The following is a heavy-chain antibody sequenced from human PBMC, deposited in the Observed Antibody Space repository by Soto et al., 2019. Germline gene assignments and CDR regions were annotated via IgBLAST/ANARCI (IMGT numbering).Heavy chain of an antibody. J-gene: IGHJ3*01. CDR2: ISGSGGST. D-gene: IGHD1-1*01. CDR3: AKGATAYPGALDDAFDL. V-gene: IGHV3-23*01. Sequence: GGSLRLSCAASGFTFSSYAMSWVRQAPGKGLEWVSAISGSGGSTYYADSVKGRFTISRDNSKNTLYLQMNSLRAEDTAVYYCAKGATAYPGALDDAFDLWGPGTMVTVSS. CDR1: GFTFSSYA.